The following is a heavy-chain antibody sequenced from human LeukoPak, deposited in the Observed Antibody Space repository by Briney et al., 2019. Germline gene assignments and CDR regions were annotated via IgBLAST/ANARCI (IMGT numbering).Heavy chain of an antibody. V-gene: IGHV3-15*01. J-gene: IGHJ5*02. D-gene: IGHD2-21*02. CDR2: XXXKTYGETT. Sequence: GGSLRLSCAXSGFTFSNXXXXXXXQAPGKGXXXXXXXXXKTYGETTDYAAPVXGRFTISRDDSKNTLYVQMNSLNTEDTAVYYCTTDWGLASCAGDCYLPWGQGTLVTVSS. CDR1: GFTFSNXX. CDR3: TTDWGLASCAGDCYLP.